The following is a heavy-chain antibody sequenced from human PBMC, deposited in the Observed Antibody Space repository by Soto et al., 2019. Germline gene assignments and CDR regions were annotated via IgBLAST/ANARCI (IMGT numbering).Heavy chain of an antibody. CDR1: GYTFTSYG. Sequence: QVQLVQSGAEXXKPGASVXVSXKASGYTFTSYGISWVRQAPGQGLEWMGWVNAYNGNTNYAQKFQGRVTMTTDTSTSTAYMELRSLRSDDTAVYYCAREAVSGRTGFDYWGQGTLVTVSS. CDR3: AREAVSGRTGFDY. CDR2: VNAYNGNT. J-gene: IGHJ4*02. D-gene: IGHD6-19*01. V-gene: IGHV1-18*01.